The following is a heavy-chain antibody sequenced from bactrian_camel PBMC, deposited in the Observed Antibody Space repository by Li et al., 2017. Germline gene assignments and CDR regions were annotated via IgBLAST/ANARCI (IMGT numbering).Heavy chain of an antibody. CDR3: AAVDQAPWDMGWICNYNS. Sequence: HVQLVESGGGSVQAGGSLTLSCTASQSTYRSICMAWFRQAPGAKRETVATIDSNGVTKVADSVKARFTVSKDNAKKTWYLRMNNLKPEDTALYTCAAVDQAPWDMGWICNYNSWGQGTQVTVS. CDR1: QSTYRSIC. CDR2: IDSNGVT. V-gene: IGHV3S53*01. J-gene: IGHJ6*01. D-gene: IGHD3*01.